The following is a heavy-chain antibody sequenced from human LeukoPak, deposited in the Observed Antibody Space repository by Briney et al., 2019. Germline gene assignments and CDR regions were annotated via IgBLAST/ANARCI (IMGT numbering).Heavy chain of an antibody. V-gene: IGHV4-30-4*08. CDR2: INHSGST. Sequence: SQTLSLTCTVSGGSISSGDYYWSWIRQPPGKGLEWIGEINHSGSTNYNPSLKSRVTISVDTSKNQFSLKLSSVTAADTAVYYCARDSDYDYVWGSYRYKGYFDYWGQGTLVTVSS. CDR1: GGSISSGDYY. D-gene: IGHD3-16*02. J-gene: IGHJ4*02. CDR3: ARDSDYDYVWGSYRYKGYFDY.